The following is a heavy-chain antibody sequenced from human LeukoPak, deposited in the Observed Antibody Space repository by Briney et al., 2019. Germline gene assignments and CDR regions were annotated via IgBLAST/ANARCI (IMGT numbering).Heavy chain of an antibody. Sequence: GGSLRLSCAASGFTFSSYSMNWVRQVPGKGLEWVSYISSSSSTIYYADSVKGRFTISRDNSKNTLYLQMNSQITEDTAVYYCASRSHVDIVASFDYWGQGTLVTVSS. CDR2: ISSSSSTI. D-gene: IGHD5-12*01. J-gene: IGHJ4*02. V-gene: IGHV3-48*01. CDR1: GFTFSSYS. CDR3: ASRSHVDIVASFDY.